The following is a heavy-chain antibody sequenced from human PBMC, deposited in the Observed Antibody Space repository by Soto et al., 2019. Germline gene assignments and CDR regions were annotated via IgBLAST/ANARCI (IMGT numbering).Heavy chain of an antibody. D-gene: IGHD3-16*02. CDR3: ARDNRYDAFDI. J-gene: IGHJ3*02. CDR1: GFTFSSYD. Sequence: GGSLRLSCAASGFTFSSYDMHWVRQATGKGLEWVSAIGTAGDTYYPGSVKGRFTISRENAKNSLYLQMNSLRAEDTAVYYCARDNRYDAFDIWGQGTMVTVSS. CDR2: IGTAGDT. V-gene: IGHV3-13*01.